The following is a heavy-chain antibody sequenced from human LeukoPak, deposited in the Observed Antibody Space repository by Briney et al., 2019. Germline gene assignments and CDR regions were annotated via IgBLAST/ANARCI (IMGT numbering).Heavy chain of an antibody. CDR2: IYYSGST. J-gene: IGHJ4*02. D-gene: IGHD1-1*01. CDR1: GGSISSYY. V-gene: IGHV4-59*08. CDR3: ARYNWNDVRFDY. Sequence: SETLSLTCTVSGGSISSYYWSWIRQPPGKGLEWIGYIYYSGSTNYNPSLKSRVTISVDTSKNQFPLKLSSVTAADTAVYYCARYNWNDVRFDYWGQGTLVTVSS.